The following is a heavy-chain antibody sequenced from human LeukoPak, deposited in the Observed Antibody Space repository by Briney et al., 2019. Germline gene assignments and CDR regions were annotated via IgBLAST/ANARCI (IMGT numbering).Heavy chain of an antibody. CDR2: ISYDGSNK. CDR1: GFTFSSYG. CDR3: AKSSGSGSYLTDY. Sequence: GGSLRLSCAASGFTFSSYGMHWVRQAPGKGLEWVAVISYDGSNKYYADSVKGRFTISRDNSKNTLYLQMNSLRAEDTAVYYCAKSSGSGSYLTDYWGQGTLVTVSS. V-gene: IGHV3-30*18. J-gene: IGHJ4*02. D-gene: IGHD3-10*01.